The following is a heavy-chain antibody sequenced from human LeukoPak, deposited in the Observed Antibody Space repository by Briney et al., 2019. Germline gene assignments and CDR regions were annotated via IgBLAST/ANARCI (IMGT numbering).Heavy chain of an antibody. CDR1: GFTFCSYG. CDR2: ISYDGSNK. CDR3: ASGSIEGY. V-gene: IGHV3-30*03. J-gene: IGHJ4*02. D-gene: IGHD2-15*01. Sequence: GRSLRLSCAASGFTFCSYGMHWVRQAPGKGLEWVAVISYDGSNKYYADSVKGRFTISRDNSKNTLYLQMNSLRAEDTAVYYRASGSIEGYWGQGTLVTVSS.